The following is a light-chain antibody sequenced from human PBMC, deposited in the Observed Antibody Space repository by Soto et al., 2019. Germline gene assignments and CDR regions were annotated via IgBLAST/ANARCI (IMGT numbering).Light chain of an antibody. CDR1: QSISSY. Sequence: DLQMTQSPSSLSASVGDRVTITCRASQSISSYLNWYQQKPGKAPKLLIYAASSLQSGVPSRFSGSGSGTDFTLTISSLQPEDFATYYCQQSYSTPVTFGRGTKVDIK. V-gene: IGKV1-39*01. CDR3: QQSYSTPVT. CDR2: AAS. J-gene: IGKJ3*01.